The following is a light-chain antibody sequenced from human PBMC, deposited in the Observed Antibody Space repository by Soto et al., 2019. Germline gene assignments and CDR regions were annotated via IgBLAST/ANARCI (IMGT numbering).Light chain of an antibody. CDR2: EVT. CDR3: SSYTGSNTIVV. CDR1: SSDVGGYDY. Sequence: QSALSQPASASGSPGQSITISCTGTSSDVGGYDYVSWYQQHPGKAPKLMVYEVTKRPSGVSPRFSGSKSGNTASLTISGVLSADDASYFYSSYTGSNTIVVFGGGTQLTVL. V-gene: IGLV2-14*01. J-gene: IGLJ2*01.